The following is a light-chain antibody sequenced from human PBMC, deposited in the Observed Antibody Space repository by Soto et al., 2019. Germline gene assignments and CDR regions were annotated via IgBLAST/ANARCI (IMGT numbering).Light chain of an antibody. J-gene: IGLJ1*01. V-gene: IGLV1-40*01. Sequence: QSVLAQPPSVSGAPGQRVTISCTGSSSNIGTGYDVHWYKQLPGTAPKLLIYANINRPSGVPDRYSGPKSGTSASLAITGLQAEDEADYYCQSYDSSLSGYVFGTGTKVTVL. CDR1: SSNIGTGYD. CDR3: QSYDSSLSGYV. CDR2: ANI.